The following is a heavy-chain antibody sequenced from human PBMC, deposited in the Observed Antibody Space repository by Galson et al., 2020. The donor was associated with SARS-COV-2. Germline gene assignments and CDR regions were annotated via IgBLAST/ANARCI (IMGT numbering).Heavy chain of an antibody. Sequence: ASVKVSCGASGYSFTTYFIHWVRQAPGQGPEWMGVINPNGGSTRYSQKFQGRVTMTSDTSTSSVSMELSSLKLEDTAVYYCARGDYYYSYGLDVWGQGTTVTVSS. CDR3: ARGDYYYSYGLDV. V-gene: IGHV1-46*01. CDR2: INPNGGST. J-gene: IGHJ6*02. CDR1: GYSFTTYF.